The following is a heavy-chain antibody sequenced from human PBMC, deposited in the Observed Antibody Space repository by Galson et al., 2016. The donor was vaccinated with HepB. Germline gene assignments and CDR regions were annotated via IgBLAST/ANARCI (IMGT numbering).Heavy chain of an antibody. Sequence: CAISGDSVSSNGVAWNWIRQSPSRGLEWLGRTYYRSKWYNDYAISVKSRITINPDTSKNQFSLQLRSVTPEDTAVYYCARTASRYSHYFEYWGQGTLVTVSS. CDR1: GDSVSSNGVA. CDR2: TYYRSKWYN. CDR3: ARTASRYSHYFEY. J-gene: IGHJ4*02. V-gene: IGHV6-1*01. D-gene: IGHD2-15*01.